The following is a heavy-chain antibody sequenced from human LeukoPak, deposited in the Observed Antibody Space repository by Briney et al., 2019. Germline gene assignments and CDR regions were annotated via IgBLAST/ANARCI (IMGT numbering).Heavy chain of an antibody. D-gene: IGHD3-3*01. CDR2: IWYDGSNK. CDR1: GFTFSSYG. J-gene: IGHJ4*02. Sequence: GGSLRLSCAASGFTFSSYGMHWVRQAPGKGLEWVAVIWYDGSNKYYADSVKGRFTISRDNSKNTLYLQMNSLRAEDTAVYYRARDSDSNYDFWSGYYDYWGQGTLVTVSS. CDR3: ARDSDSNYDFWSGYYDY. V-gene: IGHV3-33*01.